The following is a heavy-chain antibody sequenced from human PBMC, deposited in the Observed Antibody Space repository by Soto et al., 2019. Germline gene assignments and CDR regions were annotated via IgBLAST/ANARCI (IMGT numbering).Heavy chain of an antibody. D-gene: IGHD3-3*01. CDR1: GFIFSNYA. J-gene: IGHJ4*02. Sequence: DVQLLESGGDLVQPGGSLRLSCAASGFIFSNYAMSWVRQAPGKGLEWVSLIRGSGGPTNYADSEKGRFTVSRDNSKNSLLIQMNSLRDEDTAVYYCVKDLRVGYGWTHDWGQGTLVTVSS. V-gene: IGHV3-23*01. CDR3: VKDLRVGYGWTHD. CDR2: IRGSGGPT.